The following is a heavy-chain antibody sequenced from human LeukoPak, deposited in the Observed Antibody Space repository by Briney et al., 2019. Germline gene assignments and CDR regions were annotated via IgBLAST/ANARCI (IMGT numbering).Heavy chain of an antibody. CDR2: IEPDGSGK. Sequence: GGSLRLSCAAAGFSFRDYWMSWVRQAPGKGLEWVADIEPDGSGKTYVDSVKGRFTISRDNAQQSLYLQMDTLTAEDTAVYYCVTSWVRQQRDFWGQGTLVTVSS. CDR3: VTSWVRQQRDF. V-gene: IGHV3-7*01. D-gene: IGHD3-10*01. J-gene: IGHJ4*02. CDR1: GFSFRDYW.